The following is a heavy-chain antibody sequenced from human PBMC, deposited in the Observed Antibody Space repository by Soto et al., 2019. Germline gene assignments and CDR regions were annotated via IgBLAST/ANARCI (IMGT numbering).Heavy chain of an antibody. CDR2: IYSGGST. CDR1: GFTVSSNY. D-gene: IGHD4-17*01. J-gene: IGHJ6*03. CDR3: ARDRVYGDYYYYMDV. V-gene: IGHV3-66*01. Sequence: EVQLVESGGGLVQPGGSLRLSCAASGFTVSSNYMSWVRQAPGKGLEWVSVIYSGGSTYYADSVKGRFTISRDNSKNTLYLQMNSLRAEDTAVYYCARDRVYGDYYYYMDVWRKGTTVTVSS.